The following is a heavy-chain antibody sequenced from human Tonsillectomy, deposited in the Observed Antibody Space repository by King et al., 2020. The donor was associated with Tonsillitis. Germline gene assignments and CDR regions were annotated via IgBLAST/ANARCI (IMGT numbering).Heavy chain of an antibody. CDR3: ARDPGWRAAAGYYCYGMDV. V-gene: IGHV3-21*01. Sequence: EVQLVESGGGLVKPGGSLRLSCAASGFTFSSYTINWVRQAPGKGLEWVSSISSSSRYIHYADSVKGRFTISRDNAKNSLYLQMNSLRGEDTAVYYCARDPGWRAAAGYYCYGMDVWGQGTTVTVSS. J-gene: IGHJ6*02. D-gene: IGHD6-13*01. CDR1: GFTFSSYT. CDR2: ISSSSRYI.